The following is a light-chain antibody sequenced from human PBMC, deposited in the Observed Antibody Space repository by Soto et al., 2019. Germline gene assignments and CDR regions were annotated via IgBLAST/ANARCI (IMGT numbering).Light chain of an antibody. CDR1: QGIRND. Sequence: IHMTQSPSSLSASVGNIFTITCRASQGIRNDLGWYQQRTGQAPTLLIYAASNLQSGVPSRFRGSRSGTEFTLTVSSLQAEDFATYYCQQLRLYPSTFGGGTKVDIK. V-gene: IGKV1-6*01. CDR3: QQLRLYPST. CDR2: AAS. J-gene: IGKJ4*01.